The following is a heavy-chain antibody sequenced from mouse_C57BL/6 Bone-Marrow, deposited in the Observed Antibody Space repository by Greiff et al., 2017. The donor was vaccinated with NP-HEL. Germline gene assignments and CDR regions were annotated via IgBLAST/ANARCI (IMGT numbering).Heavy chain of an antibody. CDR2: IYPRSGNT. D-gene: IGHD1-1*01. V-gene: IGHV1-81*01. J-gene: IGHJ3*01. CDR1: GYTFTSYG. CDR3: ASHYGSSWGFAY. Sequence: VKLVESGAELARPGASVKLSCKASGYTFTSYGISWVKQRTGQGLEWIGEIYPRSGNTYYNEKFKGKATLTADKSSSTAYMELRSLTSEDSAVYFCASHYGSSWGFAYWGQGTLVTVSA.